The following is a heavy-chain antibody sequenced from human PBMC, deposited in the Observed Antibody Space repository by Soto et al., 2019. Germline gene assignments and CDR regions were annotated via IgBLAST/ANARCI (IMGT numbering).Heavy chain of an antibody. CDR1: GFTFGSYW. CDR2: NSDGSST. CDR3: ARGRPYGMDV. J-gene: IGHJ6*02. Sequence: PXGSLKLSCAASGFTFGSYWMNWVRQAPGKGLVWVSRNSDGSSTTYADSVKGRFTTSRDNAKNTLYLQMSSLRVEDTAVYYCARGRPYGMDVWRQGATVTVSS. V-gene: IGHV3-74*01.